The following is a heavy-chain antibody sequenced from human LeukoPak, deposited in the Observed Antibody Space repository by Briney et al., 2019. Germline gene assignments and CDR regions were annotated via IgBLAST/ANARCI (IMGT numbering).Heavy chain of an antibody. CDR3: ARGGRFGGHDAFDI. Sequence: SETLSLTCTVSGGSIGSYYWNWIRQPPGKGLEYIGYIYYSGSANYNPSLKGRVTISVDTSKNQFSLKLSSVTAADTAVYYCARGGRFGGHDAFDIWGQGTMVTVSS. CDR2: IYYSGSA. J-gene: IGHJ3*02. V-gene: IGHV4-59*01. D-gene: IGHD3-10*01. CDR1: GGSIGSYY.